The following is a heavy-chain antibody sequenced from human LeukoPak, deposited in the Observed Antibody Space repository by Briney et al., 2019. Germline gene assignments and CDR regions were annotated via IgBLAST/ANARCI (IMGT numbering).Heavy chain of an antibody. CDR2: ISSSSSYI. CDR3: AREWGQLGELDY. D-gene: IGHD3-16*01. CDR1: GFTFSSYS. Sequence: GGSLRLSCAASGFTFSSYSMNRVRQAPGKGLEWVSSISSSSSYIYYADSVKGRFTISRDNAKNSLYLQMNSLRAEDTAVYYCAREWGQLGELDYWGQGTLVTVSS. V-gene: IGHV3-21*01. J-gene: IGHJ4*02.